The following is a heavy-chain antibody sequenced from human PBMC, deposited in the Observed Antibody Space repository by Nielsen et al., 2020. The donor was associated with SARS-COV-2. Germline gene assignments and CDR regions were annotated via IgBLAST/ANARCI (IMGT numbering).Heavy chain of an antibody. CDR3: ARVLIPLAPLNYDRVGIAVAGTVYYYYGMDV. J-gene: IGHJ6*02. Sequence: GESLKISCAASGFTFSSYAMSWVRQAPGKGLEWVSAISGSGGSTYYADSVKGRFTISRDNSKNTLYLQMNSLRAEDTAVYYCARVLIPLAPLNYDRVGIAVAGTVYYYYGMDVWGQGTTVTVSS. CDR2: ISGSGGST. CDR1: GFTFSSYA. D-gene: IGHD6-19*01. V-gene: IGHV3-23*01.